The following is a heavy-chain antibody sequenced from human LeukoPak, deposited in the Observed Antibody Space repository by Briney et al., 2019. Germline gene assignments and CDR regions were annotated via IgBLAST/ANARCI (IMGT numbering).Heavy chain of an antibody. V-gene: IGHV3-66*02. CDR2: IYSGGST. J-gene: IGHJ3*01. Sequence: GGSLRLSCAASGFTFSSYAMSWVRQAPGKGLEWVSVIYSGGSTYYADSVKGRFTISRDNSKNTLFLQMNSLRPEDTALYYCALYGDYTKPGAFDVWGRGTMVTVSS. CDR1: GFTFSSYA. D-gene: IGHD4-17*01. CDR3: ALYGDYTKPGAFDV.